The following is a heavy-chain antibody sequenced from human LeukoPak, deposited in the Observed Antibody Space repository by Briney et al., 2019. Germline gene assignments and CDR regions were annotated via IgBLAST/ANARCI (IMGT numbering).Heavy chain of an antibody. CDR2: ISYDGSNK. J-gene: IGHJ4*02. Sequence: GGSLRLSCAASGFTFSNFGMHWVRQAPGQGLEWVAVISYDGSNKYYADSVKGRFTISRDNSKNTLYLQMNSLRAEDTAVYYCAKEPLSGGAYYFDYWGQGTLVTVSS. CDR3: AKEPLSGGAYYFDY. D-gene: IGHD3-10*01. CDR1: GFTFSNFG. V-gene: IGHV3-30*18.